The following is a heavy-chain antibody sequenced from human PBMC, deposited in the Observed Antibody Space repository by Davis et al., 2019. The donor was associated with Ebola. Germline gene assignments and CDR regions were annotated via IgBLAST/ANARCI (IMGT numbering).Heavy chain of an antibody. J-gene: IGHJ4*02. V-gene: IGHV3-64*04. D-gene: IGHD3-10*01. CDR3: AREGGSGYFDY. Sequence: GESLKISCSASGFTFSSYAMHWVRQAPGKGLEYVSAISSNGGSTYYADSVKGRFTISRDNAKNSLYLQMNSLRADDTAVYYCAREGGSGYFDYWGQGTLVTVSS. CDR2: ISSNGGST. CDR1: GFTFSSYA.